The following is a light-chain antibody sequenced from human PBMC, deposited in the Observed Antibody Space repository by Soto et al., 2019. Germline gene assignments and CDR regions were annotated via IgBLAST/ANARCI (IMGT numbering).Light chain of an antibody. CDR2: AAS. V-gene: IGKV1-39*01. CDR1: ETSRNY. CDR3: QQSYSIPYT. J-gene: IGKJ2*01. Sequence: DIQMTQSPSSLSASVGDRVTITCRASETSRNYLNWYQHKTEEAPKFLIYAASSLQSRVPSKFSGSGSGTDFTLPINSLQPEDFATYFCQQSYSIPYTFGQGTKLEIK.